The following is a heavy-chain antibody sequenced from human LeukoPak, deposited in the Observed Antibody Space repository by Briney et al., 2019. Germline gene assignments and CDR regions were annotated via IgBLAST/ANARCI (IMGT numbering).Heavy chain of an antibody. CDR1: GFTFSSHW. CDR2: ISSSCSTI. J-gene: IGHJ6*04. CDR3: AELGITMIGGV. V-gene: IGHV3-48*04. Sequence: GGSLRLSCAVSGFTFSSHWMHWVRQAPGKGLGWVSYISSSCSTIYYADSVKGRFTISRDNAKNSLYLQMNSLRAEDTAVYYCAELGITMIGGVWGKGTTVTISS. D-gene: IGHD3-10*02.